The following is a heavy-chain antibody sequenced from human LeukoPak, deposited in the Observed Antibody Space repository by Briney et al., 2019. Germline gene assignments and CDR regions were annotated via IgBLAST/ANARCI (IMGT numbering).Heavy chain of an antibody. CDR3: TTDGVGATTDAFDI. Sequence: GGSLRLSCAASGFTFSNAWMSWVRQAPGKGLEWDGRIKSKTDSGTTDYAAPVKGRFTISRDDSKNTLYLQMNSLKTEDTAVYYCTTDGVGATTDAFDIWGQGTMVTVSS. D-gene: IGHD1-26*01. CDR1: GFTFSNAW. V-gene: IGHV3-15*01. J-gene: IGHJ3*02. CDR2: IKSKTDSGTT.